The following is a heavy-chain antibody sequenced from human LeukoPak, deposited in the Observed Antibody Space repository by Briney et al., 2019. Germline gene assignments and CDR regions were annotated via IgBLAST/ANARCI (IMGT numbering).Heavy chain of an antibody. V-gene: IGHV4-34*01. Sequence: SETLSLTCAVYGGSFSGYYWSWIRQPPGKGLEWIGEINHSGSTNYNPSLKSRVTISVDTSKNQFSLKLSSVTAADTAVYYCARGRHWNIDYWGQGTLVTVSS. CDR2: INHSGST. CDR1: GGSFSGYY. J-gene: IGHJ4*02. CDR3: ARGRHWNIDY. D-gene: IGHD1-1*01.